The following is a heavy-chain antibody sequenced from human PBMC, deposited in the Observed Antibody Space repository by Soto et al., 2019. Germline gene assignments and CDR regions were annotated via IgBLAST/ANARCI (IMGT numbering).Heavy chain of an antibody. CDR1: GFTFSHYA. D-gene: IGHD6-13*01. Sequence: PGGSLRLSCAASGFTFSHYAMNWLRQAPGKGLEWVSGISGSGGSTYYADSVKGRFTISRDNSKTTVYLQMNRLRAEDTAVYYCAKTRYKGIAAAGTQLFENRGQGVLVTVSS. V-gene: IGHV3-23*01. CDR2: ISGSGGST. J-gene: IGHJ4*02. CDR3: AKTRYKGIAAAGTQLFEN.